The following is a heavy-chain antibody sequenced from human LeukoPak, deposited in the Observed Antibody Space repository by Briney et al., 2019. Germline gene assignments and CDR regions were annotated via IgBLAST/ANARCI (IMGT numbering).Heavy chain of an antibody. V-gene: IGHV4-59*11. CDR3: ARGTRGSGLYY. J-gene: IGHJ4*02. CDR1: GGSISSHY. CDR2: IFYTGST. D-gene: IGHD3-10*01. Sequence: SGTLSLTCTVSGGSISSHYWSWIRQPPGKGLEWIGYIFYTGSTNYNPSLKSRLTMSVDRSKNQFSVKLSSVTAADTAVYYCARGTRGSGLYYWGQGTLVTVSS.